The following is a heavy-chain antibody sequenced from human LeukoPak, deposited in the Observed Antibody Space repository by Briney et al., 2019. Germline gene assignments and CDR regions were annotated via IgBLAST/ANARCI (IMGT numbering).Heavy chain of an antibody. V-gene: IGHV3-48*01. CDR3: ARASSIGAAGLFDY. CDR1: GFTFSSYS. J-gene: IGHJ4*02. Sequence: PGGSLRLSCAASGFTFSSYSMNWVRQAPGKGLEWVSYISSSSSTIYYADSVKGRFTISRDNAKNSLYLQMNSLRAEDTAVYYCARASSIGAAGLFDYWGQGTLVTVSS. CDR2: ISSSSSTI. D-gene: IGHD6-13*01.